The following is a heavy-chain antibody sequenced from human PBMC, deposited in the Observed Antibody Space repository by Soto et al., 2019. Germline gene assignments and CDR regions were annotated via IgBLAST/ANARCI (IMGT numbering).Heavy chain of an antibody. CDR2: IYHTGNA. CDR3: AAGGGLPRYY. V-gene: IGHV4-39*07. D-gene: IGHD5-12*01. Sequence: PSETLSLTCSVSGDSISNSRFYWAWIRQPPGKGLEWIGSIYHTGNAYYNPSLKSRVTISVDTSKNQFSLKLSSVTAADTAVYYCAAGGGLPRYYWGQGTLVTVSS. J-gene: IGHJ4*02. CDR1: GDSISNSRFY.